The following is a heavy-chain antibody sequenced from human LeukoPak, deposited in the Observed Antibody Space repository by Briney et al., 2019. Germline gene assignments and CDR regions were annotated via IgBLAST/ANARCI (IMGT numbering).Heavy chain of an antibody. V-gene: IGHV3-30*04. J-gene: IGHJ3*02. CDR3: ARSKEGAFDI. CDR2: ISYDGSNK. CDR1: GFTFSSYA. Sequence: HPGRSLRLSCAASGFTFSSYAMHWVRQAPGKGLEWVAVISYDGSNKYYADSVKGRFTISRDNSKNTLYLQMNSLRAEDTAVYYCARSKEGAFDIWGQGTMVTVSS.